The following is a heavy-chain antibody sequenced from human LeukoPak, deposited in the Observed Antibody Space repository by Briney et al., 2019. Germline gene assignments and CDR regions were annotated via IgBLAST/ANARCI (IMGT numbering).Heavy chain of an antibody. Sequence: SETLSLTCTVSGGSISSYYWSWIRQPPGKGLEWIGYIHYSGSTHYNPSLKSRVTISVDTSKNQVSLKLRSVTAADTAVYYCAKQSYSNSWNNFDYWGQGTLVTVSS. CDR3: AKQSYSNSWNNFDY. D-gene: IGHD6-13*01. CDR1: GGSISSYY. CDR2: IHYSGST. V-gene: IGHV4-59*01. J-gene: IGHJ4*02.